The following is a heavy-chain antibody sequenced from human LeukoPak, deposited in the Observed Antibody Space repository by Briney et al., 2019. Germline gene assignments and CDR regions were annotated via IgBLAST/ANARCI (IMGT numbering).Heavy chain of an antibody. D-gene: IGHD1-26*01. Sequence: GAPVKVSCKASGYTFTGYYMHWVRQAPGQGLEWMGRINPNSGGTNYAQKFQGRVTMTRDTSISTAYMELSRLRSDDTAVYYCARYSGSYSGFDYWGQGTLVTVSS. CDR3: ARYSGSYSGFDY. CDR1: GYTFTGYY. J-gene: IGHJ4*02. V-gene: IGHV1-2*06. CDR2: INPNSGGT.